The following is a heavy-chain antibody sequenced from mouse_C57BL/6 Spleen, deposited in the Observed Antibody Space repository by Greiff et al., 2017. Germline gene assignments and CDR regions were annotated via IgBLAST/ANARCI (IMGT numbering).Heavy chain of an antibody. V-gene: IGHV14-4*01. CDR3: TTSAYYSNLKGFDY. CDR1: GFNIKDDY. CDR2: IDPENGDT. J-gene: IGHJ2*01. Sequence: EVKLQESGAELVRPGASVKLSCTASGFNIKDDYMHWVKQRPEQGLEWIGWIDPENGDTEYASKFQGKATITADTSSNTAYLQLSSLTSEVTAVYYCTTSAYYSNLKGFDYWGQGTTLTVSS. D-gene: IGHD2-5*01.